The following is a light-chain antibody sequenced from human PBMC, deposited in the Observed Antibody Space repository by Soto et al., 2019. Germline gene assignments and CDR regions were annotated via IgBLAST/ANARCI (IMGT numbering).Light chain of an antibody. J-gene: IGKJ3*01. Sequence: DIQMTQSPSSMSASVGDRVTITCQASQDITNSLNWYQQKPGKAPKVLIYDAAIVETGVPTRFSGSGAGTDFTFTIRSLQPEDVATYYFQQYDNLPLTFGPGNKVDIE. V-gene: IGKV1-33*01. CDR1: QDITNS. CDR2: DAA. CDR3: QQYDNLPLT.